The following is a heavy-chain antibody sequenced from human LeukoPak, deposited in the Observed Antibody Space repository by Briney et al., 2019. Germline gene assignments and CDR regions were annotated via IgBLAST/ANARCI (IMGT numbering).Heavy chain of an antibody. J-gene: IGHJ4*02. V-gene: IGHV1-18*01. CDR3: ARGAYYYGSGAYYFDY. CDR2: ISAYNGHT. Sequence: GESLKISCKGSGYSFTSYGISWVRQAPGQGLEWMGWISAYNGHTNYAQKLQGRVTMTTDTSTSTAYMELRSLRSDDTAVYYCARGAYYYGSGAYYFDYWGQGTLVTVSS. D-gene: IGHD3-10*01. CDR1: GYSFTSYG.